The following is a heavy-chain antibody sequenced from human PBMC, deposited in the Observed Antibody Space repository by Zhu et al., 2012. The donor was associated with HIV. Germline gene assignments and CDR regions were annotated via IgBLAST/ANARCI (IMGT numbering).Heavy chain of an antibody. D-gene: IGHD2-21*02. J-gene: IGHJ4*02. CDR2: IYYSGST. Sequence: QVQLQESGPGLVKPSETLSLTCTVSGGSISSSSYYWGWIRQPPGKGLEWIGSIYYSGSTYYNPSLKSRVTISVDTSKNQFSLKLSSVTAADTAVYYCASLVVVTAPDYWGQGTLVHRLL. CDR3: ASLVVVTAPDY. CDR1: GGSISSSSYY. V-gene: IGHV4-39*07.